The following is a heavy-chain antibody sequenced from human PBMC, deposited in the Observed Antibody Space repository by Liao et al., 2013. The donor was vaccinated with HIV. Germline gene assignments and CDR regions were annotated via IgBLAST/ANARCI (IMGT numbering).Heavy chain of an antibody. CDR2: IYTSGST. Sequence: QVQLQESGPGLVKPSQTLSLTCTVSGGSITSGSYYWSWIRQPAGKGLEWIGRIYTSGSTNYNPSLKSRVTISVDTSKNQFSLKLSSVTAADAAVYYCASTGSIAAAGPFDCWGQGTLVTVSS. V-gene: IGHV4-61*02. CDR3: ASTGSIAAAGPFDC. J-gene: IGHJ4*02. D-gene: IGHD6-13*01. CDR1: GGSITSGSYY.